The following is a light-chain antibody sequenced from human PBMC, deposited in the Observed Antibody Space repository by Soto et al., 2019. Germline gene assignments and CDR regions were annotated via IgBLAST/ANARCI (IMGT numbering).Light chain of an antibody. CDR3: QHYGSSWT. V-gene: IGKV3-20*01. CDR2: GAS. J-gene: IGKJ1*01. CDR1: QSVSSSF. Sequence: EIVLTQSPGTLSLSPGERATLSCRASQSVSSSFLAWFHQKPGQAPRLLIYGASSRATGIPDRFSGSGSGTDFTLTISKLEPEDFAVYYCQHYGSSWTFCQGTKVEIK.